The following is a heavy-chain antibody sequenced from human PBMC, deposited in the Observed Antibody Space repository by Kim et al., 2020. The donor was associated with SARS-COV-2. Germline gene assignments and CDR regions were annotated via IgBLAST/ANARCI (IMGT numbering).Heavy chain of an antibody. Sequence: GGSLRLSCAASGFTFSSYEMNWVRQAPGKGLEWVSYISSSGSTIYYADSVKGRFTISRDNAKNSLYLQMNSLRAEDTAVYYCARSGGSPMRYYYGMDVWGQGTTVTVSS. CDR1: GFTFSSYE. CDR3: ARSGGSPMRYYYGMDV. D-gene: IGHD1-26*01. CDR2: ISSSGSTI. V-gene: IGHV3-48*03. J-gene: IGHJ6*02.